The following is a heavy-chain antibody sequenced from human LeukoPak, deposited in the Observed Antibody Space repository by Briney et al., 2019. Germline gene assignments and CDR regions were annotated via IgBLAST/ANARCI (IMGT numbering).Heavy chain of an antibody. Sequence: SETLSLTCTVSGGSISSYYWGWIRQPAGKGLEWIGRIYTSGSTNYNPSLKSRVTMSADTSKNQFSLKLSSVTAADTAVYYCARERVYSYGYPTYAFDIWGQGTMVTVSS. CDR1: GGSISSYY. CDR2: IYTSGST. J-gene: IGHJ3*02. V-gene: IGHV4-4*07. CDR3: ARERVYSYGYPTYAFDI. D-gene: IGHD5-18*01.